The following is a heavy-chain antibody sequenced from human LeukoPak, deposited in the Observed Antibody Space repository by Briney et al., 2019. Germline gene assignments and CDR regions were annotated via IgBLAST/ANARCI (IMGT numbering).Heavy chain of an antibody. CDR2: INPNSGGT. J-gene: IGHJ4*02. CDR1: VYTFTRYY. V-gene: IGHV1-2*06. Sequence: AAVTVSLKSSVYTFTRYYIHWVRQAPGQGLEWMGRINPNSGGTNYLHKLQCRLTMPIHTSIRPAYMELSSLTSDDTAVYYCARSDYYDDNGFDYWGQGTLVTVSS. D-gene: IGHD3-22*01. CDR3: ARSDYYDDNGFDY.